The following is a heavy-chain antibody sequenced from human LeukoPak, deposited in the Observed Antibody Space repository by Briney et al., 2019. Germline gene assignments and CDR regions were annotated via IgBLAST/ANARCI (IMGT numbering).Heavy chain of an antibody. CDR1: GFTVSSNY. Sequence: PGGSLRLSCAASGFTVSSNYMSWIRQAPGKGLEWVSYISSSGSTIYYADSVKGRFTISRDNAKNSLYLQMNSLRAEDTAVYYCATGLPRRYPHDAFDIWGQGTMVTVSS. CDR2: ISSSGSTI. D-gene: IGHD2-2*01. CDR3: ATGLPRRYPHDAFDI. J-gene: IGHJ3*02. V-gene: IGHV3-11*01.